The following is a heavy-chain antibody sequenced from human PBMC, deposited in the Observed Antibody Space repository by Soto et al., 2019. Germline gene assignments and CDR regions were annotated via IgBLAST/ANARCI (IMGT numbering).Heavy chain of an antibody. CDR1: GFTFSSYA. V-gene: IGHV3-23*01. CDR2: ISGSGGST. CDR3: AKGGGIVVVPAAIPNWFDP. Sequence: GGSLRLSCAASGFTFSSYAMSWVRQAPGKGLEWVSAISGSGGSTYYADSVKGRFTISRDNSKNTLYLQMNSLRAEDTAVYYCAKGGGIVVVPAAIPNWFDPWGQGTLVTVSS. D-gene: IGHD2-2*01. J-gene: IGHJ5*02.